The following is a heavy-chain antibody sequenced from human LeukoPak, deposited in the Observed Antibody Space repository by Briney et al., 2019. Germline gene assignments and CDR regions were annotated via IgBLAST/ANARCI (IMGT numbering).Heavy chain of an antibody. J-gene: IGHJ4*02. D-gene: IGHD3-22*01. Sequence: PGGSLRLSCIVSGFTFSSYPMHWVRQAPGKGLEWVAFIRYDGSNKSYADSVKGRFTISRDNSKNTLYLQMNSLRAEDTAVYYCAKVIGLEDYYDSSVDYWGQGTLVTVSS. CDR3: AKVIGLEDYYDSSVDY. CDR1: GFTFSSYP. V-gene: IGHV3-30*02. CDR2: IRYDGSNK.